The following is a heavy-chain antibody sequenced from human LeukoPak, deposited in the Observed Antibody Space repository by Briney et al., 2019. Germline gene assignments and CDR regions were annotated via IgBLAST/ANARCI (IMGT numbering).Heavy chain of an antibody. CDR2: IWYDGSNK. J-gene: IGHJ6*02. V-gene: IGHV3-33*06. Sequence: PGGSLRLSCAASGFTFSSYGMHWVRQAPGKGLEWVAVIWYDGSNKYYADSVKGRFTISRDNSKNTLYLQMNSLRAEDTAVYYCAKGTVRAGYYYYGMDVWGQGTTVTVSS. D-gene: IGHD4-11*01. CDR1: GFTFSSYG. CDR3: AKGTVRAGYYYYGMDV.